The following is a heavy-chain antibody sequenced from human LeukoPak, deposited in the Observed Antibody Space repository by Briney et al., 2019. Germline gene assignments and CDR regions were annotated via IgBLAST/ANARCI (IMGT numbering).Heavy chain of an antibody. V-gene: IGHV3-66*01. Sequence: GGSLRLSCAASGFTVSTNYMNWVRQAPGKGLEWVSVPFSGGSTNYADSVKGRFTISRDNSKNTVYLQMNSLRAEDTAVYYCARDRTPATRGFDIWGQGTMVTVSS. CDR1: GFTVSTNY. J-gene: IGHJ3*02. D-gene: IGHD1-26*01. CDR3: ARDRTPATRGFDI. CDR2: PFSGGST.